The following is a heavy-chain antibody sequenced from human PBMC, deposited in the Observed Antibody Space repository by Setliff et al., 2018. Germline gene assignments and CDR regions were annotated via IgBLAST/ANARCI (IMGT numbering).Heavy chain of an antibody. CDR2: IYYSGST. CDR3: ARHGNFWSGFDY. D-gene: IGHD3-3*01. Sequence: SETLSLTCTVSGGSISSYYWSWIRQPPGKGLEWIGYIYYSGSTNYNPSLKSRVTTSVDTSKNQFSLKLSSVTAADTAVYYCARHGNFWSGFDYWGQGTLVTVSS. J-gene: IGHJ4*02. CDR1: GGSISSYY. V-gene: IGHV4-59*08.